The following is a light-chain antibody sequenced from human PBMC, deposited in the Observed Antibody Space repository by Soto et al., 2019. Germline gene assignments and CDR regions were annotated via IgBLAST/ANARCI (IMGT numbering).Light chain of an antibody. CDR2: EAS. V-gene: IGKV1-39*01. CDR1: QSISTH. J-gene: IGKJ4*01. CDR3: QQSHSTPNT. Sequence: DIQMPQSPSPLSASVGDRVAITCRTSQSISTHLNWYQQKPGRPPKLLIYEASTLQGGVPSRFSGGGSGTXXXXTXTSLQPEDFATYDSQQSHSTPNTFGGGTRVEI.